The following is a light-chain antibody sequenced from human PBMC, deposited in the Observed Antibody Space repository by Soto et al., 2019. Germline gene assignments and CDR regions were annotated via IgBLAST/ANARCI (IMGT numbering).Light chain of an antibody. Sequence: EIVLTQSPATLSLSPGERATLSCRASQSVSSYLAWYQQKPGQAPRLLIYDASNRATGIPARFSGSGSGTDFTLNISSLEPEDFAVYYCKQRSNWPPRFTFGPGTKVDIK. CDR1: QSVSSY. V-gene: IGKV3-11*01. CDR3: KQRSNWPPRFT. CDR2: DAS. J-gene: IGKJ3*01.